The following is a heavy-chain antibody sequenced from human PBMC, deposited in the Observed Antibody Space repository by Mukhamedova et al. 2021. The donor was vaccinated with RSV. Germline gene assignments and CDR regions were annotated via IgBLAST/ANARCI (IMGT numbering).Heavy chain of an antibody. CDR3: ARGDGTVTYGY. CDR2: INAGNGNT. J-gene: IGHJ4*02. Sequence: INAGNGNTKYSQKFQGRVTITRDTSASTAYMELSSLRSEDTAVYYCARGDGTVTYGYWGQGTLVTVSS. D-gene: IGHD4-17*01. V-gene: IGHV1-3*01.